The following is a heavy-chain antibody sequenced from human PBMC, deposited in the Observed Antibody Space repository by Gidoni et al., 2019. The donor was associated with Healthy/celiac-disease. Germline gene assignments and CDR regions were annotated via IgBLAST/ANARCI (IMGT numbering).Heavy chain of an antibody. D-gene: IGHD1-26*01. CDR2: IYPGDSDT. CDR3: ARRGGSYSLDY. Sequence: EVQLVQSGAEGKKSGEDLKIPCEGTGYSFTSYWLSWVRQMPGKGLNLMGIIYPGDSDTRYSPAFQGQVTISADKSISTAYLQWSSLKASDTAMYYCARRGGSYSLDYWGQGTLVTVSS. J-gene: IGHJ4*02. CDR1: GYSFTSYW. V-gene: IGHV5-51*01.